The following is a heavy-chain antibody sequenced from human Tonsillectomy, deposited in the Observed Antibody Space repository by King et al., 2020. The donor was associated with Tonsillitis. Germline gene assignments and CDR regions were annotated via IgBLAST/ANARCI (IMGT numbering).Heavy chain of an antibody. V-gene: IGHV4-30-4*01. D-gene: IGHD3-22*01. Sequence: QLQESGPGLVKPSQTLSLTCTVSGGSISSGDYYWSWIRQPPGKGLEWIGYIYYSGSTYYNPSLKSRVTISVDTSKNQFSLKLSSVTAADTAVYYCARAGHYDSSGYYAFDYWGQGTLVTVSS. J-gene: IGHJ4*02. CDR3: ARAGHYDSSGYYAFDY. CDR2: IYYSGST. CDR1: GGSISSGDYY.